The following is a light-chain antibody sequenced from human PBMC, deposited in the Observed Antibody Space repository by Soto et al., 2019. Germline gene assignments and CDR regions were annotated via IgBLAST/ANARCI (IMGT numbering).Light chain of an antibody. CDR2: DVS. J-gene: IGLJ1*01. Sequence: QSALTQPASVSGSHGQPITISCTGTSSDVGGYNYVSWYQQHPGKAPKVMIYDVSNRPSGVSNRFSGSKSGNTASLTISGLQAEDEADYYCGSYTTSSTLYVFGTGTKVTVL. CDR1: SSDVGGYNY. V-gene: IGLV2-14*01. CDR3: GSYTTSSTLYV.